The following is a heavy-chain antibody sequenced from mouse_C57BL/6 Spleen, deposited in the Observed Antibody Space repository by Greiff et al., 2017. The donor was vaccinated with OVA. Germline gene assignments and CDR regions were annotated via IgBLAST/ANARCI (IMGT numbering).Heavy chain of an antibody. V-gene: IGHV1-82*01. Sequence: QVQLQQSGPELVKPGASVKISCKASGYAFSSSWMNWVKQRPGKGLEWIGRIYPGDGDTNYNGKFKGKATLTADKSSSTAYMQLSSLTSEDSAVYFCARCPEVPYYDYGGAMDYWGQGTSVTVSS. CDR3: ARCPEVPYYDYGGAMDY. CDR2: IYPGDGDT. D-gene: IGHD2-4*01. J-gene: IGHJ4*01. CDR1: GYAFSSSW.